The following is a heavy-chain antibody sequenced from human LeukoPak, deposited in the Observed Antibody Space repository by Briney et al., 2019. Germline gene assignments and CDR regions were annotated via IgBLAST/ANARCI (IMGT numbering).Heavy chain of an antibody. D-gene: IGHD1-26*01. V-gene: IGHV3-30*04. Sequence: GGSLRLSCAASGCTFSNFVMHWVRQTPGKGLEGVAVISYDGSNIYYRDSVKGRFTISRDNAKNSLYLQMNSLRAEDTAVYYCARVGRVGATTFDYWGQGTLVTVSS. J-gene: IGHJ4*02. CDR3: ARVGRVGATTFDY. CDR2: ISYDGSNI. CDR1: GCTFSNFV.